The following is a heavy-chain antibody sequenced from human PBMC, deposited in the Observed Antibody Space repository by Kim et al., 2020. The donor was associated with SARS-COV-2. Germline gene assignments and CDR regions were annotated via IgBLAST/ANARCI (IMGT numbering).Heavy chain of an antibody. Sequence: GGSLRLSCVASGFTFTSYAMNWVRQAPGKGLEWVSGISRGGVNTYYTDSVKGRFTISRDDSINTLYLQMDSLSAEDMAVYYCAKEMATYSYAATGYYSYDAFDIWGQGTVVTVSS. V-gene: IGHV3-23*01. CDR1: GFTFTSYA. CDR2: ISRGGVNT. J-gene: IGHJ3*02. D-gene: IGHD3-22*01. CDR3: AKEMATYSYAATGYYSYDAFDI.